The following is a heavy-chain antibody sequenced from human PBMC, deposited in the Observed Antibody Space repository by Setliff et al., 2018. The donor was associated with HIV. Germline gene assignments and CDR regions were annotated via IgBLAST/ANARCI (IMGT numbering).Heavy chain of an antibody. CDR1: GGSINSYH. CDR3: GRLSETAMASFDS. Sequence: SETLSLTCSVSGGSINSYHWSWIRQSPGKGLEWIGYIYKSGTTNCSSSLKSRVTISADPSKNQFSLKLTSVTAADTAVYYCGRLSETAMASFDSWGQGTLVTVSS. CDR2: IYKSGTT. J-gene: IGHJ4*02. D-gene: IGHD5-18*01. V-gene: IGHV4-4*08.